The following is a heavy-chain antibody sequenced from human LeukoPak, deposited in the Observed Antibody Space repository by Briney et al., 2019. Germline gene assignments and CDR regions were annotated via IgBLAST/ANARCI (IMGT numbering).Heavy chain of an antibody. CDR2: ISGSGGST. CDR1: GFTFSTYA. Sequence: GGSLRLSCEASGFTFSTYAMSWVRQAPGKGLEWVSAISGSGGSTYYADSVKGRFTISRDNSKNTLYLQMNSLRAEDTAVYYCAKYYYGSGSYLVDYWGQGTLVTVSS. CDR3: AKYYYGSGSYLVDY. J-gene: IGHJ4*02. V-gene: IGHV3-23*01. D-gene: IGHD3-10*01.